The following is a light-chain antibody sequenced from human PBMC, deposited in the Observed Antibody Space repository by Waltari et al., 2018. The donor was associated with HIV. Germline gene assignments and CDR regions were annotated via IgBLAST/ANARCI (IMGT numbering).Light chain of an antibody. V-gene: IGKV3-20*01. J-gene: IGKJ1*01. Sequence: EIVLTQSPGTLSLSPGERATLSCRASQSVSSSYLAWFQQKPGQAPRLLIYGASSRATGIPDRFRGSGSGTDFTLTISRLEPEDFAVYYCQQFGSPWTFGQGTKVEI. CDR1: QSVSSSY. CDR3: QQFGSPWT. CDR2: GAS.